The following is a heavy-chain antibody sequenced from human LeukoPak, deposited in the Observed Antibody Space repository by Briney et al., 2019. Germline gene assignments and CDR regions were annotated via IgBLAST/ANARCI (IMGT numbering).Heavy chain of an antibody. CDR2: INPNSGGT. CDR3: ARDGEYCGGDCYSTAFDI. J-gene: IGHJ3*02. D-gene: IGHD2-21*01. Sequence: GASVKVSCKASGYTFTGYYMHWVRQAPGQGLEWMGWINPNSGGTNYAQKFQGRVTMTRDTSISTAYMELSRLRSDDTAVYYCARDGEYCGGDCYSTAFDIWGQGTMVTVSS. CDR1: GYTFTGYY. V-gene: IGHV1-2*02.